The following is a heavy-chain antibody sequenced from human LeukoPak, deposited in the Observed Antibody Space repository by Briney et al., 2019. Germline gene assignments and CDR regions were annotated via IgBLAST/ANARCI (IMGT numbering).Heavy chain of an antibody. Sequence: GGSLRLSCAASGVSVSSNYISWVRQAPGKGLEWVSIIYSGGSTYYADSVKGRFTISRDNSKNTLYLQMNSLRAEDTAVYYCAKAAGGYWGQGTLVTVSS. D-gene: IGHD3-10*01. V-gene: IGHV3-53*05. CDR3: AKAAGGY. J-gene: IGHJ4*02. CDR2: IYSGGST. CDR1: GVSVSSNY.